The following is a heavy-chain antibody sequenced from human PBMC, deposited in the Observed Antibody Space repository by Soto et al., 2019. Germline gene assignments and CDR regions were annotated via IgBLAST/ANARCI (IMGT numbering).Heavy chain of an antibody. Sequence: LSLLCTVPGGSLTKYYWSWIRQPAGKGLEWIGRISTSGNVVSKASLRSRLTTSVDTSKNQFSLRLTSVTAADTAVYYCARDNNDFWSLYPLAFDYWGQGALVTVSS. D-gene: IGHD3-3*01. CDR2: ISTSGNV. CDR1: GGSLTKYY. CDR3: ARDNNDFWSLYPLAFDY. J-gene: IGHJ4*02. V-gene: IGHV4-4*07.